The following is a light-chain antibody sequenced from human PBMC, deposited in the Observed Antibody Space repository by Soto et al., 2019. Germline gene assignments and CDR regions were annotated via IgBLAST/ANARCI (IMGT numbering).Light chain of an antibody. V-gene: IGKV3-15*01. J-gene: IGKJ4*01. CDR3: QQYNNWLSLT. CDR2: GAS. Sequence: EIVMTQSPATLSVSPGERATLSCRASQSVSSNLAWYQQKPGQAPRLLIYGASTRATGIPARFSGSGSGTEFTLTSSSLQSEDCAVYYCQQYNNWLSLTFGGGTKVEIK. CDR1: QSVSSN.